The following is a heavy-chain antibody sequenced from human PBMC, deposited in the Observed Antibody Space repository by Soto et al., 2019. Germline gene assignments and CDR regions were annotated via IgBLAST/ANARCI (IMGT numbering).Heavy chain of an antibody. Sequence: QVQLVQSGAEVRRPGSSVKVSCKASGGTFGSNAISWVRQAPGQGLEWMGNIIPIFGTINNAQKFQGRVTITPAESTNTAYMALSSLRSEDTAVYYCAREGYTFGPGEVRGAFDIWGRGTMVTVSS. J-gene: IGHJ3*02. D-gene: IGHD1-1*01. CDR1: GGTFGSNA. CDR2: IIPIFGTI. V-gene: IGHV1-69*15. CDR3: AREGYTFGPGEVRGAFDI.